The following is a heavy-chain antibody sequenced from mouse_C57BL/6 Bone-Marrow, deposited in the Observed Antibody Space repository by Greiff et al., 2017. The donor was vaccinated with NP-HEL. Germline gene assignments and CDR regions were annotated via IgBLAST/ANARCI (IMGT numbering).Heavy chain of an antibody. J-gene: IGHJ1*03. D-gene: IGHD1-1*01. CDR1: GFNIKDDY. CDR3: TTINYYGSIHWYFEV. V-gene: IGHV14-4*01. Sequence: EVQLQESGAELVRPGASVKLSCTASGFNIKDDYMPWVKQRPEQGLEWIGWIDPENCDTEYASKFQGKATITADTSSNTAYVQLSSLTSEDTAVYYCTTINYYGSIHWYFEVWGTGTTVTVSA. CDR2: IDPENCDT.